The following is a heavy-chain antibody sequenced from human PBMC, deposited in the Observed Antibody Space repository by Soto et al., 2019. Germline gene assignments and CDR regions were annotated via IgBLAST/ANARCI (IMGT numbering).Heavy chain of an antibody. D-gene: IGHD3-3*01. CDR2: IYYSGST. J-gene: IGHJ4*02. CDR1: GGSISSGGYY. V-gene: IGHV4-31*03. Sequence: SETLSLTCTVSGGSISSGGYYWSWIRQHPGKGLEWIGYIYYSGSTYYNPSLKSRVTISVDTSKNQFSLKLSSVTAADTAVYYCARVLIWSGYYTDYWGQGTLVTVSS. CDR3: ARVLIWSGYYTDY.